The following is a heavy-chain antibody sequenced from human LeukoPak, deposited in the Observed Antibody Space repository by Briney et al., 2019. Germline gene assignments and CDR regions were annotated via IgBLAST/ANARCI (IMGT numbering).Heavy chain of an antibody. J-gene: IGHJ5*02. V-gene: IGHV3-30*04. CDR2: ISYDGSSK. CDR3: ARDFTSGFNNCFDP. D-gene: IGHD6-19*01. CDR1: GFTFRSYA. Sequence: GGSLRLSCAASGFTFRSYAMHWVRQAPGKGLEWVSFISYDGSSKYYTDSVRGRFTISRDNSENTLYLQMDGLRPEDTAVYYCARDFTSGFNNCFDPWGLGTLVTVSS.